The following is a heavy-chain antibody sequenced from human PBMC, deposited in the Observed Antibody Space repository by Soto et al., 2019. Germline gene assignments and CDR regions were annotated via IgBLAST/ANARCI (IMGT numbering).Heavy chain of an antibody. V-gene: IGHV3-23*01. CDR2: ISGSGGST. Sequence: EVQLLESGGGLVQPGGSLRLSCAASGFTFSSYAMSWVRQAPGKGLEWVSAISGSGGSTYYADSVKGRFTISRDNSKNPLYLQMNSLRAEDTAVYYCAKDRARDIVVVPAAMWYYYGMDVWGQGTTVTVSS. J-gene: IGHJ6*02. CDR3: AKDRARDIVVVPAAMWYYYGMDV. CDR1: GFTFSSYA. D-gene: IGHD2-2*01.